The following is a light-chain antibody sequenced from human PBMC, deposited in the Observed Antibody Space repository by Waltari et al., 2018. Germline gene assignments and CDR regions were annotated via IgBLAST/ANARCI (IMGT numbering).Light chain of an antibody. V-gene: IGLV10-54*04. Sequence: QAGLTQPPSVSKGLRQTATLTCTGNNNNVGNQGALWLQQHQGHPPKLLSYRNNKRPSGIAGRFSASRSGNTASLTITGLQPEDEADYYCSAWDFSLNAHVFGTGTMVTVL. CDR3: SAWDFSLNAHV. J-gene: IGLJ1*01. CDR1: NNNVGNQG. CDR2: RNN.